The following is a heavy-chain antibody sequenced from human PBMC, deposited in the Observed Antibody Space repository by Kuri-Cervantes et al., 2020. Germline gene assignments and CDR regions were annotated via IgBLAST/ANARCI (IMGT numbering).Heavy chain of an antibody. Sequence: ASVKVSCKVSGYTLTELSMHWVRQAPGKGLEWMGGFDPEDGETIYAQKFQGRVTMTEDTSTDTAYMELSSLRSEDTAVYYCARDGGSSSWYSLDGGMDVWGQGTTVTVSS. J-gene: IGHJ6*02. CDR1: GYTLTELS. V-gene: IGHV1-24*01. D-gene: IGHD6-13*01. CDR3: ARDGGSSSWYSLDGGMDV. CDR2: FDPEDGET.